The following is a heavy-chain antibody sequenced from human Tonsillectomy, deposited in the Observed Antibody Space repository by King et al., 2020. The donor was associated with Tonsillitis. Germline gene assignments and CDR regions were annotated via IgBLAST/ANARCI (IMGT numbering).Heavy chain of an antibody. Sequence: VQLVESGGGLVQPGGSLRLSCAASGFTFSSYAMSWVRQAPGKGLEWVSVIYSGGSSTYYADSVKGRFTISRDNSKNTLYLQMNSLRAEDTAVYYCAKDDSSGSFDYWAREPWSPSPQ. J-gene: IGHJ4*02. CDR2: IYSGGSST. D-gene: IGHD3-22*01. CDR1: GFTFSSYA. CDR3: AKDDSSGSFDY. V-gene: IGHV3-23*03.